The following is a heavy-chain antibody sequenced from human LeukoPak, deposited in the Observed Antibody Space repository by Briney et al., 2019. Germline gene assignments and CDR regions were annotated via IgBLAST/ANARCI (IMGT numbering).Heavy chain of an antibody. Sequence: PSETLSLTCTVSGGSISTYYWSCIRQPPGKGLEWIGYIYDSGSTKYNPSLKSRVTISADTSKNQFSLKLSSVTAADTAVYYCARDTKNKCSGGSCYSGGFDSWGQGTLVTVSA. CDR2: IYDSGST. CDR1: GGSISTYY. J-gene: IGHJ4*02. D-gene: IGHD2-15*01. V-gene: IGHV4-59*01. CDR3: ARDTKNKCSGGSCYSGGFDS.